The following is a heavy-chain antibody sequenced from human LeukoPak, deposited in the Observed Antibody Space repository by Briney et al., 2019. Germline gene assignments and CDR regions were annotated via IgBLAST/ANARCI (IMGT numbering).Heavy chain of an antibody. CDR2: ISGSGGST. Sequence: PGRSLRLSCAASGFTFSSYAMSWVRQAPGKGLEWVSAISGSGGSTYYADSVKGRFTISRDNSKNTLYLQMNSLRAEDTAVYYCAKDHAAHYYDSSGYYFHYYYYYGMDVWGQGTTVTVSS. CDR3: AKDHAAHYYDSSGYYFHYYYYYGMDV. J-gene: IGHJ6*02. D-gene: IGHD3-22*01. V-gene: IGHV3-23*01. CDR1: GFTFSSYA.